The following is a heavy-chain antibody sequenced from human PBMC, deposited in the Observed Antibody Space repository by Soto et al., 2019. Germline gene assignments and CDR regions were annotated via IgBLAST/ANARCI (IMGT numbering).Heavy chain of an antibody. J-gene: IGHJ4*02. V-gene: IGHV4-34*01. CDR1: GGCFSGYY. D-gene: IGHD3-16*01. CDR3: ARARPKSPTYYFDY. CDR2: INHSGST. Sequence: SETLSLTCAVYGGCFSGYYWSWIRQPPGKGLEWIGEINHSGSTNYNPSLKSRVTISVDTSKNQFSLKLSSVTAADTAVYYCARARPKSPTYYFDYWGQGTLVTVSS.